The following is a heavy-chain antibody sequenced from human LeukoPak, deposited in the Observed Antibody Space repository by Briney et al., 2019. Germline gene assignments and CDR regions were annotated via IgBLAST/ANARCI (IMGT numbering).Heavy chain of an antibody. CDR1: GGTFSSYA. Sequence: SVKVSFKASGGTFSSYAISWVRQAPGQGLEWMGRIIPILGIANYAQKFQGRVTITADKSTSTAYMELSSLRSEDTAVYYCARSSSWSYFDYWGQGTLVTVSS. CDR2: IIPILGIA. CDR3: ARSSSWSYFDY. J-gene: IGHJ4*02. D-gene: IGHD6-13*01. V-gene: IGHV1-69*04.